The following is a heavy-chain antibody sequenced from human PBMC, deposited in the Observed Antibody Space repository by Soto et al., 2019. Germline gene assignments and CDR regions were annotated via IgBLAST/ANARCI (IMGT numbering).Heavy chain of an antibody. CDR1: GGSFSGYY. CDR2: INHSGST. V-gene: IGHV4-34*01. Sequence: SETLSLTCAVCGGSFSGYYWSWIRQPPGKGLEWIGEINHSGSTNYNPSLKSRVTISVDTSKNQFSLKLSSVTAADTAVYYCAREREYDFWSGYFSSGMDVWGQGTTVTVSS. D-gene: IGHD3-3*01. CDR3: AREREYDFWSGYFSSGMDV. J-gene: IGHJ6*02.